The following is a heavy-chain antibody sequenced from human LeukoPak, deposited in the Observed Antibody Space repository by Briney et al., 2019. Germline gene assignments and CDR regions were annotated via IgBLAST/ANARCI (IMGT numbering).Heavy chain of an antibody. D-gene: IGHD6-6*01. CDR3: ARNLARGTARPDY. J-gene: IGHJ4*02. V-gene: IGHV4-39*01. CDR1: GGSISSSSYC. Sequence: SETLSLTCTVSGGSISSSSYCWDWIRQPPGKGLEWIGSIYYSGSTYYNPSLKSRVTISVDTSKNQFSLKLSSVTAADTAVYYCARNLARGTARPDYWGQGTLVTVSS. CDR2: IYYSGST.